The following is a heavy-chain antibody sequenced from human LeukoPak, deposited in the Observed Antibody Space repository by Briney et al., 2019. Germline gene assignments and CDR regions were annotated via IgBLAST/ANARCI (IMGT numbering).Heavy chain of an antibody. V-gene: IGHV3-53*05. D-gene: IGHD4-17*01. CDR2: IYSGGST. CDR3: ARGWVTTTGGAFDI. CDR1: GFTVSSNY. J-gene: IGHJ3*02. Sequence: GGSLRLSCAASGFTVSSNYMSWVRQAPGKGLEWVSVIYSGGSTYYADSVKGRFTISRDNSKNTLYLQMNSLRAEDTAVYYCARGWVTTTGGAFDIWGQGTMVTVSS.